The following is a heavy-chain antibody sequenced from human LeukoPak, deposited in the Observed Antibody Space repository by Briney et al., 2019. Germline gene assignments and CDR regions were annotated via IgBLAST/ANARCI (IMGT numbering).Heavy chain of an antibody. CDR1: GFTFSSYA. CDR2: ISGSGGST. CDR3: AKDRWEDYYGSGSYYMVSWFDP. V-gene: IGHV3-23*01. D-gene: IGHD3-10*01. Sequence: GGSLSLSCAASGFTFSSYAMSWVRQAPGKGLEWVSAISGSGGSTYYADSVKGRFTISRDNSKNTLYLQMNSLRAEDTAVYYCAKDRWEDYYGSGSYYMVSWFDPWGQGTLVTVSS. J-gene: IGHJ5*02.